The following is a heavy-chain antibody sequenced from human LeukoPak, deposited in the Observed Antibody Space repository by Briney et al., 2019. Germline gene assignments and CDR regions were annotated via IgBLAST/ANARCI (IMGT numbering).Heavy chain of an antibody. V-gene: IGHV3-11*04. J-gene: IGHJ4*02. CDR2: ISSSGSTI. CDR3: ARAPNWELLHPDHVYFDY. CDR1: GFTFSDYY. Sequence: GGSLRLSCAASGFTFSDYYMSWIRQAPGKGLEWVSYISSSGSTIYYADSVKGRFTISRDNAKNSLYLQMNSLRAEDTAVYYCARAPNWELLHPDHVYFDYWAREPWSPSPQ. D-gene: IGHD1-26*01.